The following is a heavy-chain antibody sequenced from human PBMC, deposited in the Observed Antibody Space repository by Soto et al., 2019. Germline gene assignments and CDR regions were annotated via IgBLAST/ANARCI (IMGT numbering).Heavy chain of an antibody. D-gene: IGHD2-15*01. CDR2: LAPKDSYT. J-gene: IGHJ4*02. V-gene: IGHV5-10-1*01. CDR3: SKGRIRDSDVVDFEY. Sequence: GESLKIYCRASGYIFTDYWISWVRHRRVKGLEWVGRLAPKDSYTDYSPSFQGNVTISSDHALHTAHRRWSSLKSSDTAIYYCSKGRIRDSDVVDFEYWGLGNLVTICS. CDR1: GYIFTDYW.